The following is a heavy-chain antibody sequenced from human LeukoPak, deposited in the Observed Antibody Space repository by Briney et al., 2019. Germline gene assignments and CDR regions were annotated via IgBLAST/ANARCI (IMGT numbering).Heavy chain of an antibody. CDR1: GCTFTSYY. D-gene: IGHD1-1*01. Sequence: GASVKVSCKASGCTFTSYYMHWVRQAPGQGLEWMGIINPSGGSTSYAQKFQGRVTMTRDTSTSTVYMELSSLRSEDTAVYYCARNGQDGTLGNWGQGTLVTVSS. V-gene: IGHV1-46*01. CDR2: INPSGGST. J-gene: IGHJ4*02. CDR3: ARNGQDGTLGN.